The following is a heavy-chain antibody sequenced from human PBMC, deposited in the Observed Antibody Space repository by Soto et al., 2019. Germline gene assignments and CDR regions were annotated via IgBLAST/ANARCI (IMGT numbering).Heavy chain of an antibody. CDR3: ARSSSNDDYYYYYYMDV. CDR1: GFTFSSYG. D-gene: IGHD2-15*01. Sequence: QVQLVESGGGVVQPGRSLRLSCAASGFTFSSYGMHWVRQAPGKGLEWVAVIWYDGSNKYYADSVKGRFTISRDNSKNTLYLQMNSLRAEDTAVYYCARSSSNDDYYYYYYMDVWGKGTTVTVSS. CDR2: IWYDGSNK. V-gene: IGHV3-33*01. J-gene: IGHJ6*03.